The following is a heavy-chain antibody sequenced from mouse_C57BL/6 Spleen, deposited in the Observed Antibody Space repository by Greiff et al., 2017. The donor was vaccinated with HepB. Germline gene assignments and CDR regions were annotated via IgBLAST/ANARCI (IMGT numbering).Heavy chain of an antibody. Sequence: QVKLKQPGAELVKPGASVKMSCKASGYTFTSYWITWVKQRPGQGLEWIGDIYPGSGSTNYNEKFKSKATLTVDTSSSTAYMQLSSLTSEDSAVYYCAPYYGSSFDFDYWGQGTTLTVSS. CDR1: GYTFTSYW. CDR3: APYYGSSFDFDY. CDR2: IYPGSGST. V-gene: IGHV1-55*01. J-gene: IGHJ2*01. D-gene: IGHD1-1*01.